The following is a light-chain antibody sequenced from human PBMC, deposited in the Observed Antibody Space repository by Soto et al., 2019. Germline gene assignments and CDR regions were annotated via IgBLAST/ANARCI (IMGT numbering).Light chain of an antibody. CDR2: LTS. J-gene: IGKJ1*01. CDR3: MQSLQTPPWT. Sequence: DIVMTQSPLSLPVTPGEPASISCRSSQSLLQTNGYXYLDXFLQKPGQSPQLLIYLTSIRASGVPDRFSGSGSGTEFTLKISKVEAEDVGVYYCMQSLQTPPWTFGPGTKVEFK. CDR1: QSLLQTNGYXY. V-gene: IGKV2-28*01.